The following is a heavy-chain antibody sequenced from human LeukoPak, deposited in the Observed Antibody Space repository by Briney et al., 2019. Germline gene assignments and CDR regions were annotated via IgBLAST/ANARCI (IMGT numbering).Heavy chain of an antibody. D-gene: IGHD5-24*01. Sequence: SVKVSCKASGGTFSSYAISWVRQAPGQGLEWMGGIIPIFGTANYAQKFQGRVTITTDESTSTAYMELSSLRSEDTAVYYCARGEGRYGYNPPFEMDYWGQGTLVTVSS. V-gene: IGHV1-69*05. CDR3: ARGEGRYGYNPPFEMDY. J-gene: IGHJ4*02. CDR2: IIPIFGTA. CDR1: GGTFSSYA.